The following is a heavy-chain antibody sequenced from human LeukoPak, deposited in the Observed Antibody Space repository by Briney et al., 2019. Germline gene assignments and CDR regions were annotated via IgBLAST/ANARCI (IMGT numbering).Heavy chain of an antibody. Sequence: SETLSLTCTVSGGSISSYYWSWIRQPPGKGLEWIGYIYYSGSTNYNPSLKSRVTISVDTSKNQFSLKLNSVTAADTAVYYCARDIYDSSGYGFDYWGQGTLVTVSS. CDR2: IYYSGST. CDR1: GGSISSYY. V-gene: IGHV4-59*01. D-gene: IGHD3-22*01. CDR3: ARDIYDSSGYGFDY. J-gene: IGHJ4*02.